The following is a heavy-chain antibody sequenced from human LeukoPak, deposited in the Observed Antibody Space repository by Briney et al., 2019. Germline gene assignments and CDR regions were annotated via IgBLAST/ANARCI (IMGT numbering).Heavy chain of an antibody. J-gene: IGHJ4*02. CDR2: INPNSGGT. V-gene: IGHV1-2*02. Sequence: ASVKLSCQASRYTFPPYYMHWARQPPGQGLECMGWINPNSGGTNYAQKFQGRVTMTRDTSISTAYMELSRLRSDDTAVYYCARATVDTAMVTDGYYFDYWGQGTLVTVSS. CDR1: RYTFPPYY. CDR3: ARATVDTAMVTDGYYFDY. D-gene: IGHD5-18*01.